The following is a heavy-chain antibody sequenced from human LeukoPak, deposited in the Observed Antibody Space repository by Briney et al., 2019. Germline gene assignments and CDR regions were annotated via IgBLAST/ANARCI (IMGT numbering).Heavy chain of an antibody. CDR3: ARSYQSVMVRGVHAPWYFDL. CDR1: GGSISSSSYY. CDR2: IYYSGST. J-gene: IGHJ2*01. D-gene: IGHD3-10*01. Sequence: SETLSLTCTVSGGSISSSSYYWGWIRQPPGKGLEWIGSIYYSGSTYYNPSLKSRVTISVDTSKNQFSLKLSSVTAADTAVYYCARSYQSVMVRGVHAPWYFDLWGRGTLVTVSS. V-gene: IGHV4-39*01.